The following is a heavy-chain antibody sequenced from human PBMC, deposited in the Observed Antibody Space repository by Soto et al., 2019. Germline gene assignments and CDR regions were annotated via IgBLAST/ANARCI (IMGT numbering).Heavy chain of an antibody. CDR3: ARNEQQLVSPAFDI. J-gene: IGHJ3*02. CDR1: GYTFTSYG. V-gene: IGHV1-18*01. CDR2: ISAYNGNT. Sequence: ASVKVSCKASGYTFTSYGISWVRQAPGQGLEWMGWISAYNGNTNYAQKLQGRVTMTTDTSTSTAYMELRSLRSDDTAVYYCARNEQQLVSPAFDIWGQGTMVTVSS. D-gene: IGHD6-13*01.